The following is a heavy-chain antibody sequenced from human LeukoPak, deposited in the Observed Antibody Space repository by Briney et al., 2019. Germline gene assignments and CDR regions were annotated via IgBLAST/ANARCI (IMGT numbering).Heavy chain of an antibody. D-gene: IGHD1-14*01. Sequence: KPSETLSLTCTVSGGSISSYYWSWIRQPPGKGLEWIGYIYTSGSTNYNPSLKSRVTISVDTSKNQFSLKLSSVTAADTAVYYCARPGAQPWYFDLWGRGTLVTVSS. CDR1: GGSISSYY. CDR2: IYTSGST. J-gene: IGHJ2*01. V-gene: IGHV4-4*09. CDR3: ARPGAQPWYFDL.